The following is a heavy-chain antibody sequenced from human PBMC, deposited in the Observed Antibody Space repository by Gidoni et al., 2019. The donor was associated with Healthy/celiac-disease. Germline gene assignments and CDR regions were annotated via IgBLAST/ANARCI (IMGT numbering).Heavy chain of an antibody. CDR2: SIPIFGTA. CDR3: ARGYGDVLDY. D-gene: IGHD4-17*01. Sequence: QVQLVQSGAEGKKPGYSVKVSCQASGGTFSSDAISWVRRAPGQGLEWRGGSIPIFGTANYAQKFQGRVTITADESTSTASMELSSLRSEDTAVYSCARGYGDVLDYWGQGTLVTVSS. J-gene: IGHJ4*02. V-gene: IGHV1-69*01. CDR1: GGTFSSDA.